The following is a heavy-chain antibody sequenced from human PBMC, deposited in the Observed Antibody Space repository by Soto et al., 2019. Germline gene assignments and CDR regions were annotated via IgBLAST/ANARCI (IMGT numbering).Heavy chain of an antibody. CDR1: GGSFSGYY. D-gene: IGHD3-3*01. J-gene: IGHJ6*02. V-gene: IGHV4-34*01. CDR2: INHSGST. Sequence: QVQLQQWGAGLLKPSETLSLTCAVYGGSFSGYYWSWIRQPPGKGLEWIGEINHSGSTNYNPSLMSRVTISVDTSKNQFSLKLSSVTAADTAVYYCARGRYYDFWSGSSRFIYYYGMDVWGQGTTVTVSS. CDR3: ARGRYYDFWSGSSRFIYYYGMDV.